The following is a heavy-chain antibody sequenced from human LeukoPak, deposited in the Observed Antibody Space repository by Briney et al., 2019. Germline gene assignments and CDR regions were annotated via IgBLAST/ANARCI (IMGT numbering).Heavy chain of an antibody. CDR1: GYTFTSYY. D-gene: IGHD6-6*01. Sequence: ASAKVSCKASGYTFTSYYMHWVRQAPGQGLEWMGIINPSGGSTSYAQKFQGRVTMTRDTSTSTVYMELSSLRSEDTAVYYCARDRGAAIAARTLYYFDYWGQGTLVTVSS. CDR3: ARDRGAAIAARTLYYFDY. J-gene: IGHJ4*02. V-gene: IGHV1-46*01. CDR2: INPSGGST.